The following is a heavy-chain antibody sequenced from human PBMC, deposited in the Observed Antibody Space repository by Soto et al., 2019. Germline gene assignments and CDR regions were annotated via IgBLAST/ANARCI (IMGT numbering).Heavy chain of an antibody. D-gene: IGHD5-18*01. CDR2: IYYSGST. CDR3: ARVGGRGYSYGYTSRHFDY. Sequence: PSETLSLTCTVSSGSISSGGYYWSWIRQHPGRGLEWIGYIYYSGSTYYNPSLKSRVTISVDTSKNQFSLKLSSVTAADTAVYYCARVGGRGYSYGYTSRHFDYWGQGTLVTVSS. J-gene: IGHJ4*02. V-gene: IGHV4-31*03. CDR1: SGSISSGGYY.